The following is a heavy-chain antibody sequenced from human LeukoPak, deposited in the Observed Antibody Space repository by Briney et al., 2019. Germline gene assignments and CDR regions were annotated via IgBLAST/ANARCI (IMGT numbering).Heavy chain of an antibody. J-gene: IGHJ4*02. Sequence: KPSETLSLTCTVSGGSISSYYWSWIRQPPGKGLEWIGYIYYSGSTNYNPSLKSRVTISVDTSKNQFSLKLSSVTAADTAVYYCARLRAVYGSGSYYNGGFDYWGQGTLVTVSS. CDR1: GGSISSYY. V-gene: IGHV4-59*08. CDR3: ARLRAVYGSGSYYNGGFDY. CDR2: IYYSGST. D-gene: IGHD3-10*01.